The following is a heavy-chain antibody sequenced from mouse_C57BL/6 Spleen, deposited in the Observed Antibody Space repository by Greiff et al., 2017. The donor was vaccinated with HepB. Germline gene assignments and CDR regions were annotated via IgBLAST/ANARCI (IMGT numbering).Heavy chain of an antibody. CDR2: IDPENGDT. Sequence: EVKLQESGAELVRPGASVKLSCTASGFNIKDDYMHWVKQRPEQGLEWIGWIDPENGDTEYASKFQGKATITADTSSNPAYLQLSSLTSEDTAVYYCYYYGSSAYYFDYWGQGTTLTVSS. V-gene: IGHV14-4*01. J-gene: IGHJ2*01. CDR1: GFNIKDDY. CDR3: YYYGSSAYYFDY. D-gene: IGHD1-1*01.